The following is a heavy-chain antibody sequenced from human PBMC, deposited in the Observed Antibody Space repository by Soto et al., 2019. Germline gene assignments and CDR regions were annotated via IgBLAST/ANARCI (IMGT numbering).Heavy chain of an antibody. CDR1: GGSFSGYY. J-gene: IGHJ4*02. D-gene: IGHD1-26*01. Sequence: QVQLQQWGAGLLKPSETLSLTCAVYGGSFSGYYWSWIRQPPGKGLEWIGEINHSGSTNYNPSLKSRVPISVDTSKNQFSLKLSSVTAADTAVYYCARGRGSYYGYDDYWGQGTLVTVSS. CDR2: INHSGST. CDR3: ARGRGSYYGYDDY. V-gene: IGHV4-34*01.